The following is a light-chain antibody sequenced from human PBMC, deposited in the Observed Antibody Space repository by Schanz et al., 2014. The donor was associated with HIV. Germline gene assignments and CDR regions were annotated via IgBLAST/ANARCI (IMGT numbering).Light chain of an antibody. CDR2: DAS. V-gene: IGKV1-33*01. J-gene: IGKJ5*01. Sequence: DIQMTQSPSTLSASVGDSVTITCRASLTIGTWLAWYQQKPGKAPKLLIYDASNLETGVPLRFSGGGSGTDFTFTITSLQPEDYATYFCQHFDSLPITFGQGTRLEIK. CDR1: LTIGTW. CDR3: QHFDSLPIT.